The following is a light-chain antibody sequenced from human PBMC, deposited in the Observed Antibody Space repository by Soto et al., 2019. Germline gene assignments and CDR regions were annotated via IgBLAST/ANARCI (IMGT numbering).Light chain of an antibody. CDR1: SSDVGSYNL. J-gene: IGLJ2*01. CDR2: EGS. Sequence: QSALTQPASGSGSPGQSITISFTGTSSDVGSYNLVSWYQQHPGKAPKLMIYEGSKRPSGVSNRFSGSKPGNTASLTISGLQAEDEADYYCCSYAGSSTPVFGGGTKLTVL. V-gene: IGLV2-23*01. CDR3: CSYAGSSTPV.